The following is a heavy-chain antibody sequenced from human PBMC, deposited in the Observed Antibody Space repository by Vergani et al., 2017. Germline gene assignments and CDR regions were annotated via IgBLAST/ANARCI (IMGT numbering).Heavy chain of an antibody. CDR1: GGTFSSYA. J-gene: IGHJ4*02. CDR2: INTNTGNP. Sequence: QVQLVQSGAEVKKPGSSVKVSCKASGGTFSSYAMNWVRQAPGQGLEWMGWINTNTGNPTYAQGFTGRFVFSLDTSVSTAYLQISSLKAEDTAVYYCARTEDTAMDAFFDYWGQGTLVTVSS. CDR3: ARTEDTAMDAFFDY. D-gene: IGHD5-18*01. V-gene: IGHV7-4-1*02.